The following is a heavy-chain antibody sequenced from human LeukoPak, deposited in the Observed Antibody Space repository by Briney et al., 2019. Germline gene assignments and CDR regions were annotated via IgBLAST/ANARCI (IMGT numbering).Heavy chain of an antibody. J-gene: IGHJ4*02. CDR3: ARDNAGYDY. CDR1: GFTFSDYT. CDR2: ITRSSSPI. D-gene: IGHD5-12*01. Sequence: GGSLRPSCAASGFTFSDYTMNWVRQAPGKGLEWLSYITRSSSPIYYADSVKGRFTTSRDNARNSLYLQMNSLRAEDTAVYYCARDNAGYDYWGQGTLVTVSS. V-gene: IGHV3-48*01.